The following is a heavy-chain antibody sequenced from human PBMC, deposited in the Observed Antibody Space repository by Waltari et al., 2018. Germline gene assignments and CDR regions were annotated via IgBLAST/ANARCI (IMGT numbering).Heavy chain of an antibody. V-gene: IGHV1-2*06. CDR3: ATTGDLYYENSRYGLLGY. D-gene: IGHD3-22*01. CDR1: GYSFNDYY. J-gene: IGHJ4*02. CDR2: TNPNNGDT. Sequence: QVQLVQSGAEVKKPGASVKVSCKASGYSFNDYYIYWVRQAPGQGLDWMGRTNPNNGDTAYAQRLQGSVTMTKDTSISTAYMELSSLTSDDTAVYYCATTGDLYYENSRYGLLGYWGQGTRVTVSS.